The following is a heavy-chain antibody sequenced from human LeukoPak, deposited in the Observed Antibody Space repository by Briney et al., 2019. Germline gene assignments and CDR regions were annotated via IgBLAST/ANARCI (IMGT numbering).Heavy chain of an antibody. CDR1: GYSFTSYW. Sequence: GESLKISCKGSGYSFTSYWIGWVRQMPGKGLEWMGIIYPGDSDTRYSPSSQGQVTISADKSISTAYLQWSSLEASDTAMYYCARVTLTSYHYYGMDVWGQGTTVTVSS. CDR3: ARVTLTSYHYYGMDV. D-gene: IGHD4-23*01. CDR2: IYPGDSDT. V-gene: IGHV5-51*01. J-gene: IGHJ6*02.